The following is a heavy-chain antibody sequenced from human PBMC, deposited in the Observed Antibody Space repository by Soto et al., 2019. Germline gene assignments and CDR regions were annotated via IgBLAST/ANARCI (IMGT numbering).Heavy chain of an antibody. CDR1: GGSFSGYY. J-gene: IGHJ4*02. D-gene: IGHD3-16*02. V-gene: IGHV4-34*01. CDR2: INHSGST. CDR3: ARQKRGSYRYPMYYFDY. Sequence: QVQLQQWGAGLLKPSETLSLTCAVYGGSFSGYYWSWIRQPPGKGLEWIGEINHSGSTNYNPSLKSRVTISVDTSKNQFSLKLSSVTAEDTAVYYCARQKRGSYRYPMYYFDYWGQGTLVTVSS.